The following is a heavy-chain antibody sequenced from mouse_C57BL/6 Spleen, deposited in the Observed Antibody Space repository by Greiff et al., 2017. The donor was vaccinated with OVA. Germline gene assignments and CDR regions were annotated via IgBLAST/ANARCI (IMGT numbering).Heavy chain of an antibody. V-gene: IGHV5-9-1*02. D-gene: IGHD1-1*01. Sequence: EVQLVESGEGLVKPGGSLKLSCAASGFTFSSYAMSWVRQTPEKRLEWVAYISSGGDYIYYADTVKGRYTISRDNARNTLYLQMSSLKSEDTAMYYCTRDDYYGSSLYAMDYWGQGTSVTVSS. CDR1: GFTFSSYA. CDR2: ISSGGDYI. J-gene: IGHJ4*01. CDR3: TRDDYYGSSLYAMDY.